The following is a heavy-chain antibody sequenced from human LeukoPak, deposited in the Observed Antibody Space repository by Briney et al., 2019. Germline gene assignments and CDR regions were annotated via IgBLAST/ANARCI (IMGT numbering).Heavy chain of an antibody. V-gene: IGHV3-48*04. CDR2: ITGSGGNI. CDR1: GFTFSSYT. J-gene: IGHJ4*02. Sequence: PGGSLRLSCAASGFTFSSYTMNWVRQAPGQGLEWISYITGSGGNIYYADSVKGRFTISRDNAKNSLYLQMNSLRAEDTAVYYCARAFDYWGQGTLVTVSS. CDR3: ARAFDY.